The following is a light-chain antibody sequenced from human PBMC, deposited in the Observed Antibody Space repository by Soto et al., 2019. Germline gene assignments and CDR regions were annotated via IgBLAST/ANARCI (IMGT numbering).Light chain of an antibody. CDR2: AAS. CDR3: LQHNSYPQT. CDR1: QGIRDA. J-gene: IGKJ1*01. Sequence: DIQMTQSPSSLSASVGDRVTITCRASQGIRDALVWYQQKPGKAPKRLIYAASSLQSGVPSRFSGSGSGTEFTLTISSLQPEDVATYYCLQHNSYPQTCGQGTKVEIK. V-gene: IGKV1-17*01.